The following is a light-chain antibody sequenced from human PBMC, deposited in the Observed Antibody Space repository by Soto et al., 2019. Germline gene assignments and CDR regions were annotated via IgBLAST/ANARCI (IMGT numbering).Light chain of an antibody. J-gene: IGKJ1*01. Sequence: EIQMNQSPSTVSASVGDRVTITCRASQSISSWLAWYQQKPGKAPKLLIYGASTLESGVPSRFSGSGSGTEFTLTISSLQPEDFATYYCQQYNHCPRTFGQGTKVDI. CDR3: QQYNHCPRT. CDR2: GAS. CDR1: QSISSW. V-gene: IGKV1-5*01.